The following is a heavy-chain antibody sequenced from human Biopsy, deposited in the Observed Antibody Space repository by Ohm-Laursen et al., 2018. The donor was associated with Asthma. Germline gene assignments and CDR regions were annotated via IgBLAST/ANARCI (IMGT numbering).Heavy chain of an antibody. V-gene: IGHV1-69*13. J-gene: IGHJ6*02. CDR2: IIPIFETA. Sequence: SVKVSCNVSGGTFSSYEINWVRQAPGQGLEWMGGIIPIFETAHYAQKFRGRITINADESTSTIYMVLSSLRSEDTAVYYCARDVSYGSGGSGVWGQGTMVTVSS. CDR3: ARDVSYGSGGSGV. D-gene: IGHD3-10*01. CDR1: GGTFSSYE.